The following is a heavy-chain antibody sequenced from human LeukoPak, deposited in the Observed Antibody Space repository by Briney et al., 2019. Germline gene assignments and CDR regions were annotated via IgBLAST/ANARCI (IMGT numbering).Heavy chain of an antibody. V-gene: IGHV4-59*02. CDR1: GFTVSSNS. D-gene: IGHD7-27*01. CDR2: MYYSGST. Sequence: GSLRLSCTVSGFTVSSNSMSWVRQAPGKGLEWIGYMYYSGSTNYNPSLKSRVTISVDTSKNQFSLKLSSVTAADTAVYYCASRKLGNDYWGQGTLVTVSS. J-gene: IGHJ4*02. CDR3: ASRKLGNDY.